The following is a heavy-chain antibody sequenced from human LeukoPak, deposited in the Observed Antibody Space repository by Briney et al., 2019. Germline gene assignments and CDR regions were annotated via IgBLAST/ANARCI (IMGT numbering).Heavy chain of an antibody. CDR1: GYTFTSYD. CDR2: MNPNSGNT. Sequence: ASVKVSCKASGYTFTSYDINWVRQATGQGLEWMGWMNPNSGNTGYAQKFQGRVTMTRNTSISTAYMELSSLRSEDTAVYYCARNEADYDFWSGSYYYYGMDVWGQGTTVTVSS. CDR3: ARNEADYDFWSGSYYYYGMDV. D-gene: IGHD3-3*01. J-gene: IGHJ6*02. V-gene: IGHV1-8*01.